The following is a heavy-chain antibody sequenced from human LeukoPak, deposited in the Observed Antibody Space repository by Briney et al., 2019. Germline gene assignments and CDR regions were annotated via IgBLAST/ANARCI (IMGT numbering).Heavy chain of an antibody. Sequence: GGSLRLSCAASGFTFSGSPMHWVRQASGKGLKWVGRIKSNTNSYATAYAASVKGRFTISRDDSKNTAYLQMNSLRTEDTAVYYCTRQSIDLDCSATYCSNWFDPWGQGTLVTVSS. CDR2: IKSNTNSYAT. CDR3: TRQSIDLDCSATYCSNWFDP. D-gene: IGHD2-15*01. V-gene: IGHV3-73*01. CDR1: GFTFSGSP. J-gene: IGHJ5*02.